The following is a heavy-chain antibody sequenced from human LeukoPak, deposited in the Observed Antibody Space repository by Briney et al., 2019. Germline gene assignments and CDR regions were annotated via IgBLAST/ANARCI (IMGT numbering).Heavy chain of an antibody. CDR3: AREVVRRGYSGYDGEFDY. V-gene: IGHV4-59*12. Sequence: PSETLSLTCTVSGGSISTYYWSWIRQPPGKGLEWIGYIYCSGSTNYNPSLKSRVTISVDTSQNQFSLNLSSVTAADTAVYYCAREVVRRGYSGYDGEFDYWGQGTLVTVSS. D-gene: IGHD5-12*01. CDR1: GGSISTYY. CDR2: IYCSGST. J-gene: IGHJ4*02.